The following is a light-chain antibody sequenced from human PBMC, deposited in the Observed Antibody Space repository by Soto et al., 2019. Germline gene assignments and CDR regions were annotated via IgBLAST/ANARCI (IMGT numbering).Light chain of an antibody. CDR3: QQYGSSLTWT. CDR1: QSVSSY. V-gene: IGKV3-20*01. CDR2: DAS. J-gene: IGKJ1*01. Sequence: EIVLTQSPATLSLSPGARAPLSCRASQSVSSYLAWYQQNPGQAPRLLIYDASNRATGIPDRFSGSGSGTDFTLTISRLEPEDFAVYYCQQYGSSLTWTFGQGTKVDIK.